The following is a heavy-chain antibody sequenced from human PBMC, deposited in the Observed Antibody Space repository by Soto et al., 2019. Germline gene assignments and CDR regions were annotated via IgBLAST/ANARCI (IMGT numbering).Heavy chain of an antibody. CDR2: ISGSGGST. D-gene: IGHD6-19*01. CDR1: GFTFSSYA. CDR3: AKVRYSSYYFDY. V-gene: IGHV3-23*01. Sequence: EVQLLESGGGLVQPGGSLRLSCAASGFTFSSYAMSWVRQAPGKGLEWVSAISGSGGSTYYADSVKGRFTISRDNSENTLYLQMNSLRAEDTAVYYCAKVRYSSYYFDYWGQGTLVTVSS. J-gene: IGHJ4*02.